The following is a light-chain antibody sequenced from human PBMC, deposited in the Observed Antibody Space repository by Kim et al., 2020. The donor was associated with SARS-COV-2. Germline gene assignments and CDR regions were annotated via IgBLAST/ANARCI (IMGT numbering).Light chain of an antibody. V-gene: IGLV3-21*04. J-gene: IGLJ1*01. CDR2: YDS. CDR1: NIGSKS. Sequence: SYELTQPPSVSVAPGKTARITCGGNNIGSKSVHWYQQKPGQAPVLVIYYDSARPSGIPERFSGSNSGNTATLTISRVEAGDEADYYCQVWHSSSDHYVFGTGTKV. CDR3: QVWHSSSDHYV.